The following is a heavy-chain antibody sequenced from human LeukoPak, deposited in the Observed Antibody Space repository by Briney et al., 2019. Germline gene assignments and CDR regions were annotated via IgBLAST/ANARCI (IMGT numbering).Heavy chain of an antibody. V-gene: IGHV3-23*01. CDR3: ARDSVNSGILG. CDR1: GFTVSSNY. J-gene: IGHJ4*02. Sequence: PGGSLRLSCAASGFTVSSNYMSWVRQAPGKGLEWVSGISGSGRSTFYADSVKGRFTISRDNSKNMLYVQMKSLRAEDTAVYYCARDSVNSGILGWGQGTLVTVSS. D-gene: IGHD1-1*01. CDR2: ISGSGRST.